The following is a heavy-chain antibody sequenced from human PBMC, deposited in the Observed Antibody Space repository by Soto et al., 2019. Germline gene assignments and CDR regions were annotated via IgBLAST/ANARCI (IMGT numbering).Heavy chain of an antibody. CDR2: IWYDGSNK. V-gene: IGHV3-33*01. Sequence: QVQLVESGGGVVQPGRSLRLSCAASGFTFSSYGMHWVRQAPGKGLEWVAVIWYDGSNKYYADSVKGRFTISRDNSKNTLYLQMNSLRAEDTAVYYCARDLHILTGYYRGGYFDYWGQGTLVTVSS. D-gene: IGHD3-9*01. CDR1: GFTFSSYG. CDR3: ARDLHILTGYYRGGYFDY. J-gene: IGHJ4*02.